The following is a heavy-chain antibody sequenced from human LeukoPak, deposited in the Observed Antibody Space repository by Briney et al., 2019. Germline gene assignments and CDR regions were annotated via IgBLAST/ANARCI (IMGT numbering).Heavy chain of an antibody. CDR2: IIPIFGTA. J-gene: IGHJ4*02. CDR3: ASYVYGSGSNDY. CDR1: GGTFSSYA. V-gene: IGHV1-69*13. D-gene: IGHD3-10*01. Sequence: SVKVSCKASGGTFSSYAISWVRQAPGQGLEWMGGIIPIFGTANYAQKFQGRVTITADESTSTAYMELSSLRSEDTAVYYCASYVYGSGSNDYWGQGTLVTVSS.